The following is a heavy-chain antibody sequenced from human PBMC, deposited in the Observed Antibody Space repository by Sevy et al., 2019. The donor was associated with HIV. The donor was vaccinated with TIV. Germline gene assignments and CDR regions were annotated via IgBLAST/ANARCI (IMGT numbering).Heavy chain of an antibody. V-gene: IGHV5-51*01. D-gene: IGHD3-10*01. CDR2: IYPGDSDT. CDR3: ARQGARTTMVRGVIITLYYFDY. Sequence: GESLKISCKGSGYSFTSYWIGWVRQMPGKGLEWMGIIYPGDSDTRYSPSFQGQVTISADKSISTAYLQWSSLKASDTAMYYCARQGARTTMVRGVIITLYYFDYWGQGTLVTVS. J-gene: IGHJ4*02. CDR1: GYSFTSYW.